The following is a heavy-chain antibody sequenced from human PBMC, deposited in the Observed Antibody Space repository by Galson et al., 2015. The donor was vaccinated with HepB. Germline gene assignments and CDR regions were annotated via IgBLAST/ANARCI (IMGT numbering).Heavy chain of an antibody. Sequence: SLRLSCAASGFTFSHYGMVWVRRVPGKGLVWVAYIDSDERGTKYADSVKGRFTISRDNARNTVFLQMNSLRVEDTAVYFCGRSRGASGYHYDYWGQGTLVAVSS. CDR2: IDSDERGT. CDR3: GRSRGASGYHYDY. CDR1: GFTFSHYG. J-gene: IGHJ4*02. V-gene: IGHV3-74*03. D-gene: IGHD3-22*01.